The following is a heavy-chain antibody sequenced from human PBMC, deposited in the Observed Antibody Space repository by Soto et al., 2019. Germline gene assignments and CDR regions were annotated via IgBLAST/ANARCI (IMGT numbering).Heavy chain of an antibody. Sequence: EVQLLESGGGLVQPGGSLRLSCAASGFTFSSYAMSWVRQAPGKGLEWVSAISGSGGSTYYADSVKGRFTISRDNSKNTLYLQMNSLRAEDTAVYYCAKDPSDFWSGLPIYSYYGMDVWGQGTTVTVSS. V-gene: IGHV3-23*01. CDR1: GFTFSSYA. D-gene: IGHD3-3*01. CDR3: AKDPSDFWSGLPIYSYYGMDV. CDR2: ISGSGGST. J-gene: IGHJ6*02.